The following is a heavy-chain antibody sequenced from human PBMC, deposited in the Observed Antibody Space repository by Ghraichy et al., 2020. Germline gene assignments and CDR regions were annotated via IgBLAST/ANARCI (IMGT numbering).Heavy chain of an antibody. Sequence: RGSLTLSCAASGFSFSSYGMTWVRQAPGRGLEWVSIISAGGSTTHYADSVKGRFTISRDNSKNTLYLQMSSLRAEDTALYYCAKGGSGSYYNFDYWGQGTLVTVSS. CDR1: GFSFSSYG. V-gene: IGHV3-23*01. J-gene: IGHJ4*02. D-gene: IGHD3-22*01. CDR3: AKGGSGSYYNFDY. CDR2: ISAGGSTT.